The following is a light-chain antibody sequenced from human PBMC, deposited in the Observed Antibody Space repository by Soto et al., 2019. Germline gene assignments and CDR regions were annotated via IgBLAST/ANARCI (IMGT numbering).Light chain of an antibody. Sequence: EIVMTQSPGTLSVSPGERATLSCRASQSVSSNLAWYQQKPGQAPRLLIYGASTRATGIPARFSGSGSETEITLTNSTLQSEDFAVYYCQQLYNWPRTFGQGTNVEIK. CDR2: GAS. V-gene: IGKV3-15*01. CDR3: QQLYNWPRT. J-gene: IGKJ1*01. CDR1: QSVSSN.